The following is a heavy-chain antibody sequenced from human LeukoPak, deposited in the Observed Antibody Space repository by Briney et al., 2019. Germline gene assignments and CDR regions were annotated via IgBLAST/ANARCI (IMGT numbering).Heavy chain of an antibody. CDR2: VFRTGRT. J-gene: IGHJ3*02. CDR1: GGSTNTGGYF. Sequence: SETLSLTCSVSGGSTNTGGYFWSWIRQPPGKGLEWIGYVFRTGRTSYNPSLESRVTISLDRSKNQFYLRLTPVTAADTAVYYCATMKYVDAFDIWGQGTMVTVSS. V-gene: IGHV4-30-2*01. D-gene: IGHD2-8*01. CDR3: ATMKYVDAFDI.